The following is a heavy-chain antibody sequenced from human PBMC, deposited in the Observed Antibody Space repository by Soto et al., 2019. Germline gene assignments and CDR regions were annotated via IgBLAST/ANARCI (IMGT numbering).Heavy chain of an antibody. D-gene: IGHD1-1*01. CDR3: ARGRYGDY. Sequence: QVHLVQSGAEVKKPGASVKVSCKGSGYAFTTYGITWVRQASGQGLEWMGWISAHNGNTNYAQKLQGRVTVNRDTSTSRADMELRSLRSDDTAVYYCARGRYGDYWGQGALVTVSS. CDR1: GYAFTTYG. CDR2: ISAHNGNT. V-gene: IGHV1-18*01. J-gene: IGHJ4*02.